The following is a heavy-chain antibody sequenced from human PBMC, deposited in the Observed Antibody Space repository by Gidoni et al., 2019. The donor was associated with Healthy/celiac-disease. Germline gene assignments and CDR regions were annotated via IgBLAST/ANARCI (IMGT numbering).Heavy chain of an antibody. J-gene: IGHJ4*02. CDR3: ARGGVYYGSGNLIDY. V-gene: IGHV1-2*02. D-gene: IGHD3-10*01. Sequence: QVQLVQSGAEVKKPGASVKVSCKASGYTFTGYYMHWVRQAPGQGLEWMGWINPNSGGKNYAQKLQGRVTMTRETSISTAYMELSRLRADDTAVYYCARGGVYYGSGNLIDYWGQGTLVTVSS. CDR2: INPNSGGK. CDR1: GYTFTGYY.